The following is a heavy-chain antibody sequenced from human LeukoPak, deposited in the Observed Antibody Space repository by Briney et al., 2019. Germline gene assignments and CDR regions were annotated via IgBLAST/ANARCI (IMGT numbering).Heavy chain of an antibody. CDR3: TTRELGYCSGGSCYSAPDASDI. V-gene: IGHV3-15*01. CDR2: IKSKTDGGTT. D-gene: IGHD2-15*01. CDR1: GFTFSNAW. J-gene: IGHJ3*02. Sequence: GGSLRLSCAASGFTFSNAWMSWVRQAPGKGLEWVGRIKSKTDGGTTDYAAPVKGRFTISRDDSKNTLYLQMNSLKTEDTAVYYCTTRELGYCSGGSCYSAPDASDIWGQGTMVTVSS.